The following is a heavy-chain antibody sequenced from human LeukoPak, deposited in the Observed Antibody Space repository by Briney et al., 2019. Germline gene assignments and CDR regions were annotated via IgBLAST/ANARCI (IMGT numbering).Heavy chain of an antibody. CDR1: GGSFSGYY. CDR3: ATPDSSGYYYLY. D-gene: IGHD3-22*01. J-gene: IGHJ4*02. CDR2: INHSGST. V-gene: IGHV4-34*01. Sequence: SETLSLTCAVYGGSFSGYYWSWIRQPPGKGLEWIGEINHSGSTNYNPSLKSRVTISVDTSRNQFSLKLSSVTAADTAVYYCATPDSSGYYYLYWGQGTLVTVSS.